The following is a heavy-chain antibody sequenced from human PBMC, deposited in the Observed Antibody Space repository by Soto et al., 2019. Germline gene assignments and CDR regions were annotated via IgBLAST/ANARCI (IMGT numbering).Heavy chain of an antibody. D-gene: IGHD6-19*01. J-gene: IGHJ4*02. CDR3: AKDQWLVEDFDY. CDR1: GFTFSSYA. V-gene: IGHV3-23*01. Sequence: GGSLRLSCAASGFTFSSYAMSWVRQAPGKGLEWVSAISGSGGSTYYADSVKGRFTISRDNSKNSLYLQMNSLRAEDTAVYYCAKDQWLVEDFDYWGQGTLVTVSS. CDR2: ISGSGGST.